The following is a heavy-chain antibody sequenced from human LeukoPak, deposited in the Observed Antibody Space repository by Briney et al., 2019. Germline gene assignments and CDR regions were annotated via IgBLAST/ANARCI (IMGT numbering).Heavy chain of an antibody. CDR1: GGTFNSYA. D-gene: IGHD4-23*01. Sequence: ASVKVSCKASGGTFNSYAISWVRQAPGQGLEWMGRIILILGIANYAQKFQGRATITADNSTSTAYMELSSLRFEDTAVYYCARGPISARTPIFDYWGQGTLVTVSS. V-gene: IGHV1-69*04. J-gene: IGHJ4*02. CDR3: ARGPISARTPIFDY. CDR2: IILILGIA.